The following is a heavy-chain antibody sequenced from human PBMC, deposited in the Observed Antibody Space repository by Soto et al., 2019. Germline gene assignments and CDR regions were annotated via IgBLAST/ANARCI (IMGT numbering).Heavy chain of an antibody. D-gene: IGHD6-19*01. CDR3: AKDYQDSNGWYAFDI. CDR2: ISWNSGSI. CDR1: GFTFDDYA. V-gene: IGHV3-9*01. Sequence: PGGSLRLSCAASGFTFDDYAMHWVWQAPGKGLEWVSGISWNSGSIGYADSVKGRFTISRDNAKNSLYLQMNSLRAEDTALYHCAKDYQDSNGWYAFDIWGQGTMVTVSS. J-gene: IGHJ3*02.